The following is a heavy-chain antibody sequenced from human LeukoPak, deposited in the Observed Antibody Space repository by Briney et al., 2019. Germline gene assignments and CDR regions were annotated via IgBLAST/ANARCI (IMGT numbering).Heavy chain of an antibody. V-gene: IGHV3-9*01. CDR2: ISWSGAQL. CDR1: GFRFEDFA. D-gene: IGHD6-25*01. CDR3: AKAIAAAAGYDAFDI. J-gene: IGHJ3*02. Sequence: GGSLRLSCAASGFRFEDFAMFWVRQVSGKGLEWVSFISWSGAQLGYADFVEGRFTISRDNAKNSLYLELSGLRPEDTAMYFCAKAIAAAAGYDAFDIWGQGTMVTVSS.